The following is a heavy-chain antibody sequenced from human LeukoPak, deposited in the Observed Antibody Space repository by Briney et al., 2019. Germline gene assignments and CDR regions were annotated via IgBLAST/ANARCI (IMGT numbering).Heavy chain of an antibody. Sequence: ASVKVSCKASGYTFTSYGISWVRQAPGQGLEWMGWIGTYNGNTNYAQKFQGRVTMTTDTSTSTAYMELRSLRSDDTAVNYCARDYGIPIIVQADYWGQGTLVTVSS. CDR1: GYTFTSYG. V-gene: IGHV1-18*01. CDR3: ARDYGIPIIVQADY. J-gene: IGHJ4*02. CDR2: IGTYNGNT. D-gene: IGHD3-9*01.